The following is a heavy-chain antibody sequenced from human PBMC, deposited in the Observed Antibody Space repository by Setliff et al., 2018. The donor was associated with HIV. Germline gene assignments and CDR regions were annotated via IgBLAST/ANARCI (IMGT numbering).Heavy chain of an antibody. J-gene: IGHJ5*02. CDR3: VRGGDTSSWYWGRWFDP. D-gene: IGHD6-13*01. CDR2: VTHSRRT. Sequence: SETLSLTCAVHGASLSGDYWTWIRQPPGKGLQWIGDVTHSRRTNYNPSLQTRVAISVDTSKNQFSLRLNSVTAADTAVYYCVRGGDTSSWYWGRWFDPWGQGTLVTVSS. CDR1: GASLSGDY. V-gene: IGHV4-34*01.